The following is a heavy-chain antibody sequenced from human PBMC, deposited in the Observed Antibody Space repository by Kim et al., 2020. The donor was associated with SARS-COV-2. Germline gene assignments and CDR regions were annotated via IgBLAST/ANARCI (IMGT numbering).Heavy chain of an antibody. CDR3: VPLGWEGDYYYYGMDV. D-gene: IGHD1-26*01. V-gene: IGHV3-30-3*01. CDR1: GFTFSSYA. J-gene: IGHJ6*02. Sequence: GGSLRLSCAASGFTFSSYAMHWVRQAPGKGLEWMAVISYDGSNKYYADSVKGRFTISRDNSKNTLYLQMNSLRAEDTAVYYCVPLGWEGDYYYYGMDVWGQGTTVTVSS. CDR2: ISYDGSNK.